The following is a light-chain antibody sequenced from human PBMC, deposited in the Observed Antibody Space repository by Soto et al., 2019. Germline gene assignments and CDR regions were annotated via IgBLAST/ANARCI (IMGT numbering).Light chain of an antibody. J-gene: IGLJ2*01. V-gene: IGLV2-23*02. CDR2: DVS. CDR3: CSYAGSSTLI. CDR1: SSDVGTYNL. Sequence: QSALTQPASVSGSPGQSITISCTGTSSDVGTYNLVSWYQQHPGKAPKLMIYDVSKRPSGVSNRFSGSKSGNTASLTISGLQAEDEAEYYCCSYAGSSTLIFGGGTKVTVL.